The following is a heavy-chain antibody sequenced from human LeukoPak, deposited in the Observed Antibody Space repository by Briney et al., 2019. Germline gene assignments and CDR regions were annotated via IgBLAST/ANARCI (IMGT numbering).Heavy chain of an antibody. CDR2: IPYSGSN. D-gene: IGHD5-12*01. Sequence: SQTLSLTCTAYAGSISGYYWSWIRHPPGKGPQWIGLIPYSGSNNYNTSLKSRAPIPVAPPKNQFSLNLGSVHPADTAVYYCGRQGGYGRWYFDLWGRGTLVTVSS. CDR1: AGSISGYY. V-gene: IGHV4-59*08. J-gene: IGHJ2*01. CDR3: GRQGGYGRWYFDL.